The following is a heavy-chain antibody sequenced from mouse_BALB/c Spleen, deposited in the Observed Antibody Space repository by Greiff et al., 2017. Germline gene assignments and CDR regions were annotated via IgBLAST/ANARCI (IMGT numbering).Heavy chain of an antibody. V-gene: IGHV1-7*01. CDR2: INPSTGYT. Sequence: QVQLKQSGAELAKPGASVKMSCKASGYTFTSYWMHWVKQRPGQGLEWIGYINPSTGYTEYNQKFKDKATLTADKSSSTAYMQLSSLTSEDSAVYYCASGARVYGNYDAMDYWGQGTSVTVSS. CDR3: ASGARVYGNYDAMDY. J-gene: IGHJ4*01. D-gene: IGHD2-1*01. CDR1: GYTFTSYW.